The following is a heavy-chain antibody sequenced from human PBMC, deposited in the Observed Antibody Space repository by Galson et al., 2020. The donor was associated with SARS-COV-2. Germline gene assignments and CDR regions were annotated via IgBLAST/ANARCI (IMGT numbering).Heavy chain of an antibody. D-gene: IGHD3-10*01. J-gene: IGHJ6*02. CDR3: AIDDDYGSGSIMYNMDG. CDR2: VTGSGGST. CDR1: GLRFSTYA. V-gene: IGHV3-23*01. Sequence: GESLKISCAASGLRFSTYAMSWVRQTPGKGLEWVSGVTGSGGSTYYADSVKGRFTISRDNTENTLYLQMSSLRAEDTAVYYCAIDDDYGSGSIMYNMDGWGQGTTVTVSS.